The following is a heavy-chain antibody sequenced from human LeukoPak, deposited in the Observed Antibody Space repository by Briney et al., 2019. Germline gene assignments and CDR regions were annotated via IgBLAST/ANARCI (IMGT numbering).Heavy chain of an antibody. J-gene: IGHJ4*02. CDR1: GFTFSSYW. D-gene: IGHD1-26*01. Sequence: QPGGSLRLSCAASGFTFSSYWMHWVRQAPGKGLVWVSRINGDGSTTTYADSVKGRFTISRDNAKNTLYLQMNSLRAEDTAVYYCTRGGVDCWGQGTLVTVSS. CDR2: INGDGSTT. V-gene: IGHV3-74*01. CDR3: TRGGVDC.